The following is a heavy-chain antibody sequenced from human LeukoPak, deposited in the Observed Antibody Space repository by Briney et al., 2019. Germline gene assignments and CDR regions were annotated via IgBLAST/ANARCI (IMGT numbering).Heavy chain of an antibody. V-gene: IGHV1-46*01. CDR1: GYTFTSYY. CDR3: ARALSSWYRIDY. J-gene: IGHJ4*02. CDR2: INPSGGST. Sequence: ASVKVSCTASGYTFTSYYMHWVRQAPGQGPERMGIINPSGGSTSYAQKFQGRVTMTRDTSTSTVYMELSSLRSEDTAVYYCARALSSWYRIDYWGQGTLVTVSS. D-gene: IGHD6-13*01.